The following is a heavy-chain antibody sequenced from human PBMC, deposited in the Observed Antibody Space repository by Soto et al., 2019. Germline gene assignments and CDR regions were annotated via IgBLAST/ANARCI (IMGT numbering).Heavy chain of an antibody. CDR2: ISWNSGSI. J-gene: IGHJ5*02. CDR1: GFTFADYV. CDR3: AKAPTSNWPNGRFDP. D-gene: IGHD6-13*01. V-gene: IGHV3-9*01. Sequence: EVQLVESGGGLVQPGRSLRLSCAASGFTFADYVMHWVRQVPGKGLEWVSGISWNSGSIGYADSVKGRFILSRDNAKNSLYLQMNSLRTDDTALYYCAKAPTSNWPNGRFDPWGQGTLVTVSS.